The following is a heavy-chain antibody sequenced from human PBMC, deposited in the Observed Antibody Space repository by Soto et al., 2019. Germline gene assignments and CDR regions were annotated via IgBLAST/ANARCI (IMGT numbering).Heavy chain of an antibody. D-gene: IGHD3-22*01. CDR3: ARAGGYDSSGYSRARFDP. J-gene: IGHJ5*02. CDR2: IYYSGST. Sequence: SETLSLTCTVSGGSISSCGYYWSWIRQHPGKGLEWIGYIYYSGSTYYNPSLKSRVTISVDTSKNQFSLKLSSVTAADTAVYYCARAGGYDSSGYSRARFDPWGQGTLVTVSS. CDR1: GGSISSCGYY. V-gene: IGHV4-31*03.